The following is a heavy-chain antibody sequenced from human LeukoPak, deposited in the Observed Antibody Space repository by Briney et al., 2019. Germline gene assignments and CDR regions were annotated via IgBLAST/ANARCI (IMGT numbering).Heavy chain of an antibody. Sequence: GRSLRLSCAASGFTFSSYAMHWVRQAPGKGLEWVAVISYDGSNKYYADSVKGRFTISRGNSKNTLYLQMNSLRAEDTAVYYCARDTIAAAGIFDYWGQGTLVTVSS. J-gene: IGHJ4*02. CDR2: ISYDGSNK. V-gene: IGHV3-30-3*01. CDR1: GFTFSSYA. D-gene: IGHD6-13*01. CDR3: ARDTIAAAGIFDY.